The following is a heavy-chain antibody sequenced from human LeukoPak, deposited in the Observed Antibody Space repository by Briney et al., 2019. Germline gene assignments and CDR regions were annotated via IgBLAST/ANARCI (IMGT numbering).Heavy chain of an antibody. CDR3: AKDSTYYYDNDAFDI. D-gene: IGHD3-22*01. J-gene: IGHJ3*02. CDR1: GFTFSSYA. V-gene: IGHV3-23*01. CDR2: ISGSGGST. Sequence: GGSLRLSCAASGFTFSSYAMSWVRQAPGKGLEWVSAISGSGGSTYYADSVKGRFTISRDNSKNTLYLQMNSLRPEDTAVYYCAKDSTYYYDNDAFDIWGQGTMVTVSS.